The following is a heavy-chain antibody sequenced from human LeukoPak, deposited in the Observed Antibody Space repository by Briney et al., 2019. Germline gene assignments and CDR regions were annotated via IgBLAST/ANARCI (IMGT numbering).Heavy chain of an antibody. CDR3: ARLKVYSSSYYYFDY. V-gene: IGHV5-10-1*01. D-gene: IGHD6-6*01. CDR1: GYGFTNHW. J-gene: IGHJ4*02. CDR2: IDPHDSYT. Sequence: GESLKISCKVSGYGFTNHWISWVRQMPGKGPEWMGRIDPHDSYTNYSPSFQGHVTFSADKSISTAYLQWSSLKASDIAFYYCARLKVYSSSYYYFDYWGQGTLVTVSS.